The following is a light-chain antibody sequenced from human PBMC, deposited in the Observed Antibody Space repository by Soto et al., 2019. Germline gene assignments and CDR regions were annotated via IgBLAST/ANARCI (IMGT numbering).Light chain of an antibody. CDR3: QQFGSLGT. V-gene: IGKV3-20*01. J-gene: IGKJ1*01. Sequence: TVLTQSPGTLSLSPGERATLSCRASQSVSSSYLAWYQQKPGQAPRLLIYGASSRATGIPDRLSGSGSGTDFTLTIGRMEPEDFAVYYCQQFGSLGTFGQGTKVDIK. CDR1: QSVSSSY. CDR2: GAS.